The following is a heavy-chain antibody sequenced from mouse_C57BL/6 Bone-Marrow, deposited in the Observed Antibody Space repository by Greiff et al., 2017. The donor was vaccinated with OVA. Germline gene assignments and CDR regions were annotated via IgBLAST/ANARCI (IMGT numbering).Heavy chain of an antibody. CDR1: GFTFSSYA. CDR2: ISSGGDYI. Sequence: EVQLVESGEGLVKPGGSLKLSCAASGFTFSSYAMSWVRQTPEKRLEWVAYISSGGDYIYYADTVKGRFTISRDNARNTLYLQMSSLKSEDTAMYYCTRGGNYYGSSWGGYFDYWGQGTTLTVSS. D-gene: IGHD1-1*01. CDR3: TRGGNYYGSSWGGYFDY. V-gene: IGHV5-9-1*02. J-gene: IGHJ2*01.